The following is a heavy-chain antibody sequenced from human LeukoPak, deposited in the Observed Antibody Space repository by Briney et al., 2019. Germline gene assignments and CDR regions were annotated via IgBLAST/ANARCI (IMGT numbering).Heavy chain of an antibody. CDR2: IIPIFCTA. CDR3: AGGSTGESNGPLDY. D-gene: IGHD3-16*01. Sequence: ASVKVSCKASGGIFRSYAISWVLQPPGQGLEWVGGIIPIFCTAHHVQKFQHRVTNTADESTHEAYIALSSLRSEDTAVYYCAGGSTGESNGPLDYWGQGTLVTVSS. J-gene: IGHJ4*02. CDR1: GGIFRSYA. V-gene: IGHV1-69*01.